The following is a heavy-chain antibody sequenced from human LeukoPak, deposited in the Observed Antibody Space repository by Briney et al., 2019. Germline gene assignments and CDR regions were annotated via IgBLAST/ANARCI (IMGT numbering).Heavy chain of an antibody. CDR1: GYTFTSYY. CDR3: ASGHRGGLIVVVISRGYYYGMDG. Sequence: ASVKVSCRASGYTFTSYYMHWVRQAPGQGLEWMGIINPSGGSTSYAQKFQGRVTMTRDTSTSTVYMELSSLRSEDTAVYYCASGHRGGLIVVVISRGYYYGMDGRGLGPTVTVSA. D-gene: IGHD3-22*01. J-gene: IGHJ6*01. V-gene: IGHV1-46*01. CDR2: INPSGGST.